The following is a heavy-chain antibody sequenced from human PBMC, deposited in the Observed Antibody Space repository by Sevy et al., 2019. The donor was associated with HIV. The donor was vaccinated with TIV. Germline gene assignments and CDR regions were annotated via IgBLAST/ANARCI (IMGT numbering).Heavy chain of an antibody. CDR2: IYYSGST. V-gene: IGHV4-59*01. CDR3: ARCSSYGSGLTFDP. J-gene: IGHJ5*02. D-gene: IGHD3-10*01. CDR1: GGSISSYY. Sequence: SETLSLTCTVSGGSISSYYWSWIRQPPGKGLEWIGYIYYSGSTNYNPSLKSRVTISVDTSKNQFSLKLSSVTAADTAVYYCARCSSYGSGLTFDPWGQGTLVTVSS.